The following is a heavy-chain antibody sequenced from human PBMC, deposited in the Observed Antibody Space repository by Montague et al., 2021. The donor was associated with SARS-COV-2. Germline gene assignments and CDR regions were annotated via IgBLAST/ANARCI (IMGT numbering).Heavy chain of an antibody. CDR3: AKDVGLYCSGGSCYSTPTYYFDY. V-gene: IGHV3-33*06. CDR2: IWYDGSNK. D-gene: IGHD2-15*01. J-gene: IGHJ4*02. Sequence: SLRLSCAASGFTFSSYGMHWVRQAPGKGLEWVAVIWYDGSNKYYADSVKGRFTISRDNSKNTPCLQMNSLRAEDTAVYYCAKDVGLYCSGGSCYSTPTYYFDYWGQGTLVTVSS. CDR1: GFTFSSYG.